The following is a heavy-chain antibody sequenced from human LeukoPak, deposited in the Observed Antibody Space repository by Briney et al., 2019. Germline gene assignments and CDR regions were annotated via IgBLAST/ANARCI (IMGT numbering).Heavy chain of an antibody. CDR1: AGTFSTYA. J-gene: IGHJ5*02. CDR3: AKQLRVSGTLVEFDL. CDR2: IISLFRTA. V-gene: IGHV1-69*13. D-gene: IGHD6-19*01. Sequence: SVTVSCTASAGTFSTYAISWVRQAPGQGLEWMGGIISLFRTANYAQKFQGRVTITADESTTTVHMELSSLRSEDTAIYYCAKQLRVSGTLVEFDLWGQGTLVTVSS.